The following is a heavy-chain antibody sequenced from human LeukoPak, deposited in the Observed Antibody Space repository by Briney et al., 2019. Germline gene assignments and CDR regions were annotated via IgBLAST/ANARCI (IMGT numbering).Heavy chain of an antibody. Sequence: PGGSLRLSCAASGFTFSSYWMSWVRQAPGKWLEWVANIKQDGSEKYYVDSVKGRFTISRDNAKNSLYLQMNSLRAEDTAVYYCARVRGSGSYLKYYFDYWGQGTLVTVSS. D-gene: IGHD3-10*01. CDR1: GFTFSSYW. CDR3: ARVRGSGSYLKYYFDY. J-gene: IGHJ4*02. CDR2: IKQDGSEK. V-gene: IGHV3-7*01.